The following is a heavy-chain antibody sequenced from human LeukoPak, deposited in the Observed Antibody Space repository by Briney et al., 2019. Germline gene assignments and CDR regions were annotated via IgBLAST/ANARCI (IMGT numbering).Heavy chain of an antibody. J-gene: IGHJ4*02. D-gene: IGHD3-3*01. CDR2: IYTSGST. CDR1: GGSISTYY. Sequence: SETLSLTCSVSSVSGGSISTYYWSWIRQPPGRGLEWIGRIYTSGSTNYNPSLKSRVTMSVDTSKNQFSLKLSSVTAADTAVYYCARDTIFGVVIRRFDYWGQGTLVTVSS. CDR3: ARDTIFGVVIRRFDY. V-gene: IGHV4-4*07.